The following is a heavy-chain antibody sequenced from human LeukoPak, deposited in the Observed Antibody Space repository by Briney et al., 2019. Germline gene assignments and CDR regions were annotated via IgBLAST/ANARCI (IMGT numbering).Heavy chain of an antibody. Sequence: LETLSLTCTVSGGSVSSYYWSWIRQPAGKGLEWIGRIFTSGGTNYNPSLNSRVTMSLDTSKNQFSLKLSSVTAADTAVYYCARAVGARRGYYFDYWGQGALVTVSS. CDR3: ARAVGARRGYYFDY. CDR2: IFTSGGT. V-gene: IGHV4-4*07. J-gene: IGHJ4*02. D-gene: IGHD1-26*01. CDR1: GGSVSSYY.